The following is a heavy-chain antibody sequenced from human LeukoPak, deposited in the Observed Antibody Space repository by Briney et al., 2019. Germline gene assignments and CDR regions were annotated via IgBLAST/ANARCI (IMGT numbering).Heavy chain of an antibody. V-gene: IGHV3-30-3*01. CDR3: ARTTTPHYYGSGSYALGY. D-gene: IGHD3-10*01. Sequence: GRSLRLSCAASGFTFSTYAMHWVRQGPGKGLEWVAVISYDGSNKYYADSVKGRFTISRDNSKNTLHLQMSSLSAEDTAVYYCARTTTPHYYGSGSYALGYWGQGTLVTVSS. CDR2: ISYDGSNK. CDR1: GFTFSTYA. J-gene: IGHJ4*02.